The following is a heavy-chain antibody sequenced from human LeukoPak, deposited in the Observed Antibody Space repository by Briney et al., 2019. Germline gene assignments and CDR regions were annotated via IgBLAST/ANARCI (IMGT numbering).Heavy chain of an antibody. CDR3: ARDQGESDAFDI. CDR2: IIPIFGTA. J-gene: IGHJ3*02. D-gene: IGHD3-16*01. Sequence: SVKVSCKASGGTFSSYAISWVRQAPGQGLEWMGGIIPIFGTANYAQKLQGRVTMTTDTSTSTAYMELRSLRSDDTAVYYCARDQGESDAFDIWGQGTMVTVSS. V-gene: IGHV1-69*05. CDR1: GGTFSSYA.